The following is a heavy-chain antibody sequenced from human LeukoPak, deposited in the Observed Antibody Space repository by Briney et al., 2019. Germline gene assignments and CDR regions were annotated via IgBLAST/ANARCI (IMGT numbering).Heavy chain of an antibody. V-gene: IGHV4-39*07. CDR3: ARDDRILTGYLPRDY. CDR2: IYYSGST. J-gene: IGHJ4*02. Sequence: SETLSLTCTVSGGSISSSSYYWGWIRQPPGKGLEWIGSIYYSGSTYYNPSLKSRVTISVDTSKNQFSLKLSSVTAADTAVYYCARDDRILTGYLPRDYWGQGTLVTVSS. D-gene: IGHD3-9*01. CDR1: GGSISSSSYY.